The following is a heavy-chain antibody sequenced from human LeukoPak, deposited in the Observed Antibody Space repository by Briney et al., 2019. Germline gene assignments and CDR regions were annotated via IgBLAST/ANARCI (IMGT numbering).Heavy chain of an antibody. D-gene: IGHD3-16*02. Sequence: SETLSLTCTVSGYSISSGYYWGWIRQPPGKGLEWIGSIYHSGSTYYNPSLKSRVTISVDTSKNQFSLKLSSVTAADTAVYYCARDFPNYDYVWGSYRPLGYFDYWGQGTLVTVSS. J-gene: IGHJ4*02. CDR2: IYHSGST. CDR1: GYSISSGYY. CDR3: ARDFPNYDYVWGSYRPLGYFDY. V-gene: IGHV4-38-2*02.